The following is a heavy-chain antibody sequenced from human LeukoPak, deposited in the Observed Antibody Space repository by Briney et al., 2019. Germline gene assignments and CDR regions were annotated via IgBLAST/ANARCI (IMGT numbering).Heavy chain of an antibody. V-gene: IGHV3-30-3*01. J-gene: IGHJ3*02. D-gene: IGHD6-19*01. Sequence: GGSLRLSCAASGFTFSSYAMHWVRQAPGKGLEWVAVISYDGSNKYYADSVKGRFTISRDNSKNTLYLQMNSLRAEDTAVYYCARDPGWYKAFDIWGQGTMVTVSS. CDR3: ARDPGWYKAFDI. CDR2: ISYDGSNK. CDR1: GFTFSSYA.